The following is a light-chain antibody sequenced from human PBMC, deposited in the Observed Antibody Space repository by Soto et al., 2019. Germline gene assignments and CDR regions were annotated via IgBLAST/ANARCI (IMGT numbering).Light chain of an antibody. CDR3: QQYDNLPT. V-gene: IGKV1-33*01. CDR1: QDISNY. CDR2: DAS. Sequence: DIQMTHSPSSLSASVGDRVTITCQASQDISNYLNWYQQKPGKAPKLLIYDASNLETGVPSRFSGSGSGTDFTFTISSLQPGDIATYYCQQYDNLPTFGQGTRLE. J-gene: IGKJ5*01.